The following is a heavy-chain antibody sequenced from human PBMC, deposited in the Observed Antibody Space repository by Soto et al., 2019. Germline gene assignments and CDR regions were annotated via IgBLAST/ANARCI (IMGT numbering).Heavy chain of an antibody. CDR1: GGSISSGDYY. Sequence: SETLSLTCTVSGGSISSGDYYWSWIRQPPGKGLEWIGYIYYSGSTYYNPSLKSRVTISVDTSKNQFSLKLSSVTAADTAVYYCARELDYYDSSGYSLMHFDYWGQGTLVTVSS. V-gene: IGHV4-30-4*01. CDR3: ARELDYYDSSGYSLMHFDY. CDR2: IYYSGST. D-gene: IGHD3-22*01. J-gene: IGHJ4*02.